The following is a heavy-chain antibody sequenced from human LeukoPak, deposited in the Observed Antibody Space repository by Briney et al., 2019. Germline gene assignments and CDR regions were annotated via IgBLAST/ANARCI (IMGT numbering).Heavy chain of an antibody. D-gene: IGHD3-22*01. CDR3: ARDRRDSSGYIWDDY. CDR2: IIPIFGTA. J-gene: IGHJ4*02. Sequence: SVKVSCKASGASFSSYAISWVRQAPGQGLEWMGGIIPIFGTANYAQKFQGRVTITADESTSTDYMELSSLRSEDTAVYYCARDRRDSSGYIWDDYWGQGTLVTVSS. V-gene: IGHV1-69*13. CDR1: GASFSSYA.